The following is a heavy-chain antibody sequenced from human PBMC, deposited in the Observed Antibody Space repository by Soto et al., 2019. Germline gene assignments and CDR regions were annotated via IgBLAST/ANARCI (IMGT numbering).Heavy chain of an antibody. V-gene: IGHV4-34*01. CDR3: ATGYGSGSAENWFDP. Sequence: SETLSLTCAVYGGSFSGYYWSWIRQPPGKGLEWIGEINHSGSTNYNPSLKSRVTISVDTSKNQFSLKLSSVTAADTAVYYCATGYGSGSAENWFDPWGQGTLVTVSS. D-gene: IGHD3-10*01. J-gene: IGHJ5*02. CDR2: INHSGST. CDR1: GGSFSGYY.